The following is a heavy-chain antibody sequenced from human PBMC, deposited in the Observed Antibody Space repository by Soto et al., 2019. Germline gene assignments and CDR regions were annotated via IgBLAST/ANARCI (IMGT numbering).Heavy chain of an antibody. Sequence: QVQLVQSGAEVKKPGASVKVSCKASGYTFTSYDINWVRQATGQGLEWMGWMNPNSGNTGYAQKFQGRVTMTRNTSISTAYMELSSLRSEDTAVYYWASPVDTAMVRDGEDDFDIWGQGTMVTVS. CDR2: MNPNSGNT. V-gene: IGHV1-8*01. J-gene: IGHJ3*02. CDR1: GYTFTSYD. D-gene: IGHD5-18*01. CDR3: ASPVDTAMVRDGEDDFDI.